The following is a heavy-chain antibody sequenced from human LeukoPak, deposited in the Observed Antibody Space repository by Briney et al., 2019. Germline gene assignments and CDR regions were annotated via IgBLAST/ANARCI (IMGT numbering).Heavy chain of an antibody. J-gene: IGHJ3*02. V-gene: IGHV4-4*09. CDR2: IFTGGST. CDR1: GGSINSDF. CDR3: ARSASVGGPDAFDI. Sequence: SETLSLTCTVSGGSINSDFWSWTRQSPGKGLEWIGYIFTGGSTNYNPSLNSRVTMSLHTSQNLFSLKLSSVTAADTAVYYCARSASVGGPDAFDIWGQGTVVTVSS. D-gene: IGHD4-23*01.